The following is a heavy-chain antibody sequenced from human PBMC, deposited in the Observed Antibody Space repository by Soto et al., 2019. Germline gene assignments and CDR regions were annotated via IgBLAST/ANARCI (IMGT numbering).Heavy chain of an antibody. D-gene: IGHD3-9*01. Sequence: QVQLVQSGAEVKKPGASVKVSCKASGYTFTSYGISWVRQAPGQGLEWMGWISAYNGNTNYAQKLQGRVTMTTDTSTRPAYMELRSLRSDDTAVYYCARVVPAGPYYDILTGYYGGGFDYWGQGTLVTVSS. CDR1: GYTFTSYG. CDR2: ISAYNGNT. J-gene: IGHJ4*02. V-gene: IGHV1-18*01. CDR3: ARVVPAGPYYDILTGYYGGGFDY.